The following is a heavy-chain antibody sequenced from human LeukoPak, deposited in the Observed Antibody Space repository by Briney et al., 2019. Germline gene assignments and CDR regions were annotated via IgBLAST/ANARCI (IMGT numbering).Heavy chain of an antibody. D-gene: IGHD3-22*01. Sequence: SETLSLTCAVYGGSFSGYYWSWIRQPPGKGLEWIGEINHSGSTNYNPSLKSRVTISVDTSKNQFSLKLSSVTAADTAVYYCAREGIVENYFDYWGQGTLVTVSS. V-gene: IGHV4-34*01. CDR1: GGSFSGYY. CDR3: AREGIVENYFDY. J-gene: IGHJ4*02. CDR2: INHSGST.